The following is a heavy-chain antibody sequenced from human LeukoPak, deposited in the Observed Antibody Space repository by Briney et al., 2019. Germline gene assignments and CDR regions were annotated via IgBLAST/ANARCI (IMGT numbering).Heavy chain of an antibody. D-gene: IGHD3-9*01. CDR3: ATLRYFDWSTWDI. CDR1: GGSISSSSYY. CDR2: IYYSGST. J-gene: IGHJ3*02. Sequence: PSETLSLTCTVSGGSISSSSYYWGWIRQPPGKGLEWIGSIYYSGSTYYNPSLKSRVTISVDTSKNQFSLKLSSVTAADTAVYYCATLRYFDWSTWDIWGQGTMVTVSS. V-gene: IGHV4-39*07.